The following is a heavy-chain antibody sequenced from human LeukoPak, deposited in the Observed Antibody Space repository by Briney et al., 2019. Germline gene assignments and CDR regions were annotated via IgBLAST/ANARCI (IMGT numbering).Heavy chain of an antibody. CDR1: RFTFSNYA. Sequence: PGGSLRLSCAASRFTFSNYAMHWVRQAPGKGLEWVAVISYDGSNKYYADSVKGRFTISRDISKNTLYLQMNSLRAEDTAVYYCARDRTRDGYNQGRVFDYWGQGILVTVSS. D-gene: IGHD5-24*01. CDR3: ARDRTRDGYNQGRVFDY. J-gene: IGHJ4*02. V-gene: IGHV3-30-3*01. CDR2: ISYDGSNK.